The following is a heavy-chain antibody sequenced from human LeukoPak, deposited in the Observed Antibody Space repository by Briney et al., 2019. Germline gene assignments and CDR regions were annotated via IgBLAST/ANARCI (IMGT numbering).Heavy chain of an antibody. Sequence: GGSLRLSCAASGFTFSSYSMNWVRQAPGKGLEWDSSISSSSGYIYYADSVKGRFTISRGNAKNSLYLHLNSLRAEDTAVYYCARERYNWNYAFDYWGQGTLVTVSS. CDR3: ARERYNWNYAFDY. CDR1: GFTFSSYS. CDR2: ISSSSGYI. J-gene: IGHJ4*02. D-gene: IGHD1-7*01. V-gene: IGHV3-21*01.